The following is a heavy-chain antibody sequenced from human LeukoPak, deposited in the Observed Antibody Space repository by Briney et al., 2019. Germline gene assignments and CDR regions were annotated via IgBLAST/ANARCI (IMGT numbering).Heavy chain of an antibody. CDR2: ITSSGTT. CDR3: ARSATDSSSVDY. J-gene: IGHJ4*02. D-gene: IGHD6-6*01. Sequence: GGSLRLSCAASGFTFSSHEMDWVRQARGKGLEWVSYITSSGTTKYGDSVKGRFTISRDNAKNSLYLQMNSLRAEDTAVYYCARSATDSSSVDYWGQGTLVTVSS. CDR1: GFTFSSHE. V-gene: IGHV3-48*03.